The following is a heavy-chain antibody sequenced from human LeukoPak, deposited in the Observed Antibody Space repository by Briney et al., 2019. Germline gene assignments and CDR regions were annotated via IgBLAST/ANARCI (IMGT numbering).Heavy chain of an antibody. D-gene: IGHD2-2*01. CDR2: INPNSGGT. CDR3: ARDAGYCSSTSCYEGRDFDY. J-gene: IGHJ4*02. CDR1: GYTFTGYY. V-gene: IGHV1-2*04. Sequence: GASVKVSCKASGYTFTGYYMHWVRQAPGQGLEWMGWINPNSGGTNYARKFQGWVTMTRDTSISTAYMELSRLRSDDTAVYYCARDAGYCSSTSCYEGRDFDYWGQGTLVTVSS.